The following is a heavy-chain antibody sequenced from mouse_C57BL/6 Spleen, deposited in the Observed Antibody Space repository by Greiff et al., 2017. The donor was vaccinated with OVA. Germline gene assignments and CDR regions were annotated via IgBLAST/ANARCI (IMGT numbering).Heavy chain of an antibody. CDR1: GFTFSDYG. CDR2: ISSGSSTI. V-gene: IGHV5-17*01. CDR3: ARGYYYGSSGFAWFAY. J-gene: IGHJ3*01. Sequence: EVQGVESGGGLVKPGGSLKLSCAASGFTFSDYGMHWVRQAPEKGLEWVAYISSGSSTIYYADTVKGRFTISRDNAKNTLFLQMTSLRSEDTAMYYCARGYYYGSSGFAWFAYWGQGTLVTVSA. D-gene: IGHD1-1*01.